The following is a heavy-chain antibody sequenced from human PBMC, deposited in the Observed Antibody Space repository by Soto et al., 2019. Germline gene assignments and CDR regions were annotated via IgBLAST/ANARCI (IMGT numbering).Heavy chain of an antibody. CDR1: GFTFSSFA. D-gene: IGHD1-26*01. CDR2: ISYDGSNT. Sequence: QVQLVESGGGVLQPGRSLRLSCAASGFTFSSFAMHWVRQAPGKGLEWVAFISYDGSNTYYADSVKGRVTISRDNSKKPGYLEINSLRAEDTAVYHCAKDLTLGIVGAWGHSCEYWGQGTLVTVSS. V-gene: IGHV3-30-3*01. J-gene: IGHJ4*02. CDR3: AKDLTLGIVGAWGHSCEY.